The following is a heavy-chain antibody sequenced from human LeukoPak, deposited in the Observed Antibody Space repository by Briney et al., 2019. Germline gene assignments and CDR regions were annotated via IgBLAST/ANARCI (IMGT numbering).Heavy chain of an antibody. CDR1: GFTFTTYG. V-gene: IGHV3-30*03. CDR3: ARDLSPVVRASPMGY. Sequence: GGSLRLSCAASGFTFTTYGMHWVRQSPGKGLEWVALITYDGYYKYYSDSVKGRFTISSDTSKNTLYLQMNSLRAEDTAVYYCARDLSPVVRASPMGYWGQGTLVTVSS. D-gene: IGHD3-10*01. J-gene: IGHJ4*02. CDR2: ITYDGYYK.